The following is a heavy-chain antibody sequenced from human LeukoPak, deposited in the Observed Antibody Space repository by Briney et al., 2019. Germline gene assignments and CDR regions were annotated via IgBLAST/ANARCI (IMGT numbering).Heavy chain of an antibody. J-gene: IGHJ4*02. CDR2: ISTSGST. V-gene: IGHV4-61*02. D-gene: IGHD3-3*01. CDR3: ARVGSGLNLYYFDY. CDR1: GGSISSGTNY. Sequence: PSETLSLTCTVSGGSISSGTNYWSWIRQPAGKGLEWIGRISTSGSTNYNPSLKSRVTMSVDTSKNQFSLNLSSVTAADTAVYYCARVGSGLNLYYFDYWGQGILVTVSS.